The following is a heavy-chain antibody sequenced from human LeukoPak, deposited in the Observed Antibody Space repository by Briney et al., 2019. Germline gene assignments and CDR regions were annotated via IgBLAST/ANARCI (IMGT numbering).Heavy chain of an antibody. V-gene: IGHV3-21*01. D-gene: IGHD2-2*01. CDR1: GFTFSSCS. J-gene: IGHJ4*02. CDR2: ISSSSSYK. Sequence: PGGSLRLSCAASGFTFSSCSMNWVRQAPGKGLGWVSSISSSSSYKYYADSVEGRLTISRDNAKNSLFLQMNSLRAEDTAVYYCARGYCSSTTCSIDYWGQGTLVTVSS. CDR3: ARGYCSSTTCSIDY.